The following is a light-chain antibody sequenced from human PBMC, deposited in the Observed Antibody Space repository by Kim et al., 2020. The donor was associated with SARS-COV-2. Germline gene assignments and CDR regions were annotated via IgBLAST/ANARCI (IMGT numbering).Light chain of an antibody. J-gene: IGKJ1*01. Sequence: EIVMTQSPGILSLSPGERATLSCRASQSVSSNLAWYEQKAGQTPRLVMYDASTRATGIPARFSGSGFGTEFTLTISSLQSEDFAVYYCQQYNTSPLTFGQGTKLEIK. CDR2: DAS. CDR1: QSVSSN. V-gene: IGKV3D-15*01. CDR3: QQYNTSPLT.